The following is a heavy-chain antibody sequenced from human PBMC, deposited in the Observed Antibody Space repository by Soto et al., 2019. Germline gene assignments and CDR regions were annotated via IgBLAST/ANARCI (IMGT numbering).Heavy chain of an antibody. V-gene: IGHV4-39*01. J-gene: IGHJ4*02. CDR2: IYYSGST. CDR3: ATYSSSWYVVY. CDR1: GGSISSSSYY. D-gene: IGHD6-13*01. Sequence: SETLSLTCTVSGGSISSSSYYWGWIRQPPGKGLEWIGSIYYSGSTYYNPSLKSRVTISVDTSKNQFSLKLSSVTAADTAVYYCATYSSSWYVVYWGQGTLVTAPQ.